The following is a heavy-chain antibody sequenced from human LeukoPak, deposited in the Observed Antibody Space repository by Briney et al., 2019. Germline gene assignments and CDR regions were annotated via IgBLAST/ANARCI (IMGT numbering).Heavy chain of an antibody. CDR3: AKTYSSGAMSLYFDY. CDR2: ISYDGSNK. V-gene: IGHV3-30*18. J-gene: IGHJ4*02. D-gene: IGHD6-19*01. CDR1: GFAFSSYG. Sequence: GGSLRLSCAASGFAFSSYGMHWVRQAPGKGLEWVAVISYDGSNKYYADSVKGRFTISRDNSKNTLYLQMNSLRAEDTAVYYCAKTYSSGAMSLYFDYWGQGTLVTVSS.